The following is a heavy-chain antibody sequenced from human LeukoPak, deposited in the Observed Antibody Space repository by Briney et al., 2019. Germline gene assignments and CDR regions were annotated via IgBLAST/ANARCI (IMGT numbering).Heavy chain of an antibody. J-gene: IGHJ4*02. V-gene: IGHV3-11*03. CDR1: GGSISSGVYY. Sequence: LSLTCPVSGGSISSGVYYWSWIRQHPGKGLEWVSYISNSGSYTNYADSVKGRFTISRDNAKNSLYLQMSSLRAEDTAVYYCARSRGAGPAAYFDYWGQGTLITVSS. CDR3: ARSRGAGPAAYFDY. CDR2: ISNSGSYT. D-gene: IGHD6-19*01.